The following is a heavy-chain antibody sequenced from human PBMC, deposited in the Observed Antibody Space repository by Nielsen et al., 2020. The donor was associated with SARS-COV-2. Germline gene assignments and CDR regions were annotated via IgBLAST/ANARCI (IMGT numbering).Heavy chain of an antibody. J-gene: IGHJ4*02. CDR1: GFTFSDSY. V-gene: IGHV3-11*05. Sequence: GESLKISCAASGFTFSDSYMSWIRQTPGKGLEWISYISSSGSYTNYADSVKGRFTISRDNGKNSLYLQMNSLRVEDTAVYYCAREGRNLPLDYWDQGTLVTVSS. CDR2: ISSSGSYT. CDR3: AREGRNLPLDY.